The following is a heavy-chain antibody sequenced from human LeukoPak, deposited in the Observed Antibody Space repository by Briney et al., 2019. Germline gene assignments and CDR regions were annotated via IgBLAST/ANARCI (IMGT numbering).Heavy chain of an antibody. CDR2: IIPIFGTA. J-gene: IGHJ4*02. CDR1: GGTFSSYA. Sequence: ASVKVSCKASGGTFSSYAISWVRQAPGQGLEWMGGIIPIFGTANYAQKFQCRVTITTDESTSTAYMELSSLRSEDTAVYYCASSDGGNSATPGLFDYWGQGTLVTVSS. D-gene: IGHD4-23*01. CDR3: ASSDGGNSATPGLFDY. V-gene: IGHV1-69*05.